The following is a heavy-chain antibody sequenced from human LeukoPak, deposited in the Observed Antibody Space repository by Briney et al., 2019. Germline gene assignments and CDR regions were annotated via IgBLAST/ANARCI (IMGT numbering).Heavy chain of an antibody. Sequence: SETLSLTCTVSGGSISSYYWSWIRQPPGKGLEWIGYIYYSGSTNYNPSLKSRVTISVDTSKNQFSLKLSSVTAADTAVYYCASANYYYFYYMDVWGKGTTVTVSS. CDR3: ASANYYYFYYMDV. V-gene: IGHV4-59*01. J-gene: IGHJ6*03. CDR2: IYYSGST. CDR1: GGSISSYY.